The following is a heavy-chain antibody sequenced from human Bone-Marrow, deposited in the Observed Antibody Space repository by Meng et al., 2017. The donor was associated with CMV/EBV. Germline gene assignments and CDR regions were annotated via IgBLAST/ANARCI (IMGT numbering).Heavy chain of an antibody. J-gene: IGHJ4*02. CDR2: IKSKTDGGTT. CDR1: GFPFSGSA. V-gene: IGHV3-15*01. CDR3: TTGAR. Sequence: GESLKISCAASGFPFSGSAVHWVRQAPGKGLEWVGRIKSKTDGGTTDYAAPVKGRFTISRDDSKNTLYLQMNSLKTEDTAVYYCTTGARWGQGTLVTVSS.